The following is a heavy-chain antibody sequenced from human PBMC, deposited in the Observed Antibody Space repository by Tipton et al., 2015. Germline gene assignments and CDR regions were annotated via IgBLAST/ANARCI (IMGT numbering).Heavy chain of an antibody. J-gene: IGHJ4*02. CDR2: ISGRGGST. D-gene: IGHD6-13*01. Sequence: SLRLSCAASGFTFSDFAMSWVRQAPGKGLEWVSGISGRGGSTYYADSVKGRFSISRDNSKNTLFLQMNSLRDEDTARYYCATTPYSSTWSSYDYWGRGTLVTVSS. CDR1: GFTFSDFA. V-gene: IGHV3-23*01. CDR3: ATTPYSSTWSSYDY.